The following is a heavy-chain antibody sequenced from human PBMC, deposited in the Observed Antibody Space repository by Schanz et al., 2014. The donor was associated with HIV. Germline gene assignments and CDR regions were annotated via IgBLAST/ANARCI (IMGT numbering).Heavy chain of an antibody. CDR2: ISGSGRST. CDR3: AREAADRYMNQAPHDY. D-gene: IGHD1-20*01. V-gene: IGHV3-23*01. Sequence: EVQLLESGGGLVQPGGSLRLSCAASGFTFSSQAMTWVRQAPGKGLEWVSVISGSGRSTYYADSVKGRFTISRDNSNNPVYMQMTRLRSEDTAIYYCAREAADRYMNQAPHDYWGQGTLVTVSS. J-gene: IGHJ4*02. CDR1: GFTFSSQA.